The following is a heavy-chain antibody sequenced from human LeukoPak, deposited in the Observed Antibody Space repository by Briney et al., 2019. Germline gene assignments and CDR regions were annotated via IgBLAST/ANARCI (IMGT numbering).Heavy chain of an antibody. V-gene: IGHV3-23*01. J-gene: IGHJ4*02. Sequence: GGSLRLSCVASGFTFSNYGMHWVRQAPGKGLEWVSGTTGSGTSTFYADSVKGRFTISRDNSQNTLFLQMNSLRAEDTAVYYCAKGSRRSTDGYNWSDYWGQGSLVTVSS. CDR2: TTGSGTST. CDR1: GFTFSNYG. D-gene: IGHD5-24*01. CDR3: AKGSRRSTDGYNWSDY.